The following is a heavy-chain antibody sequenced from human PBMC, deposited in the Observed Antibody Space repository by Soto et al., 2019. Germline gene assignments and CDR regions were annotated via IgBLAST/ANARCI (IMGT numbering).Heavy chain of an antibody. V-gene: IGHV4-59*01. J-gene: IGHJ4*02. Sequence: SETLSLTCTVSGASISSDYWSWIRQPPGKGLEWIGHISYTGSTNYNPSLRSRVTISVDTSKSQFSLKLSSVTAADTAVYHCARAVGDYDSMDYWGQGTLVTVSS. CDR1: GASISSDY. CDR2: ISYTGST. CDR3: ARAVGDYDSMDY. D-gene: IGHD4-17*01.